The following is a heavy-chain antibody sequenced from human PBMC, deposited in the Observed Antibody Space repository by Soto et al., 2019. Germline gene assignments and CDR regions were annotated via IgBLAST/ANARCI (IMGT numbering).Heavy chain of an antibody. Sequence: GGSLRLSCAASGFTVSSNYMSWVRQAPGKGLEWVSVIYSGGSTYYADSVKGRFTISRDNSKNTLYLQMNSLRAEDTAVYYCARDLLGSSWYLDDAFDIWGQGTMVTVSS. CDR1: GFTVSSNY. CDR2: IYSGGST. CDR3: ARDLLGSSWYLDDAFDI. D-gene: IGHD6-13*01. V-gene: IGHV3-53*01. J-gene: IGHJ3*02.